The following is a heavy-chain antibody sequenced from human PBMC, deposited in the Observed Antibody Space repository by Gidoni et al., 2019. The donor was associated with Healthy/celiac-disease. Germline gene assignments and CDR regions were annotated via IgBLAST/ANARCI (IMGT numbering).Heavy chain of an antibody. D-gene: IGHD6-13*01. CDR1: GFSLSTSGVG. J-gene: IGHJ6*02. V-gene: IGHV2-5*01. CDR3: AHSLFHGIAENYYYYGMDV. Sequence: QITLKESGPTLVKPTQTLTLTCTVSGFSLSTSGVGVGWIRQPPGKALEWLALIYWNDDKRYSPSLKSRLTITKDTSKNQVVLTMTNMDPVDTATYYCAHSLFHGIAENYYYYGMDVWGQGTTVTVSS. CDR2: IYWNDDK.